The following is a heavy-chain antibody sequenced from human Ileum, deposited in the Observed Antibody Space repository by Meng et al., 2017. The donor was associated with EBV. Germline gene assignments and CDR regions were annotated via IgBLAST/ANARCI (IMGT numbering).Heavy chain of an antibody. CDR2: VYHRGDT. J-gene: IGHJ4*02. CDR3: GRDQGRELINH. V-gene: IGHV4-4*02. CDR1: GDYISSDIW. Sequence: QVQLQESGPGRVKPSGTLSLTWSVSGDYISSDIWWSWVRQPPGKGLEWIGEVYHRGDTNYNPSLKSRVDISVDKSKNQFYLSLFSVTAADTAVYYCGRDQGRELINHWGQGTLVTVSS. D-gene: IGHD1-7*01.